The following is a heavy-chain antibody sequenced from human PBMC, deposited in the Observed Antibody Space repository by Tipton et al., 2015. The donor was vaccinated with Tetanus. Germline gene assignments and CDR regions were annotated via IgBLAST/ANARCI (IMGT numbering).Heavy chain of an antibody. CDR3: ARDPYYSGRCPFAAS. CDR2: IYFTGTT. D-gene: IGHD3-22*01. CDR1: GDSISSGDFY. V-gene: IGHV4-31*03. J-gene: IGHJ5*02. Sequence: TLSLTCTVSGDSISSGDFYWSWIRQHPGKGLEWIGYIYFTGTTYYNPSLESRLTISIDTSKNQFSLELTSVTVADTAVYYCARDPYYSGRCPFAASWARGTLVSVSS.